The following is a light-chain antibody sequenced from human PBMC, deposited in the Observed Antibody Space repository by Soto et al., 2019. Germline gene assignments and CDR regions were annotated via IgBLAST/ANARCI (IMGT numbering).Light chain of an antibody. Sequence: EIVMTLSPGTLSVSPGERVTLSCRASQSVSSNLVWYQQKPGQAPRLLIYDVSTRATGIPARFSGSGSGTEFTLTISSLQSEDFAVYYCQQYDKWPPSTFGQGTKVDIK. J-gene: IGKJ1*01. CDR3: QQYDKWPPST. CDR2: DVS. V-gene: IGKV3D-15*01. CDR1: QSVSSN.